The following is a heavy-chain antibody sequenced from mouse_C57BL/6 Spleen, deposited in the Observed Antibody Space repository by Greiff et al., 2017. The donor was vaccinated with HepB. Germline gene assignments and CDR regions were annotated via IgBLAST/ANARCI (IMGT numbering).Heavy chain of an antibody. CDR3: ARGSTRGTSYYFDY. D-gene: IGHD2-1*01. V-gene: IGHV1-52*01. Sequence: QVQLQQPGAELVRPGSSVKLSCKASGYTFTSYWMHWVKQRPIQGLEWIGNIDPSDSETHYNQKFKDKATLTVDKSSSTAYMQLSSLTSEDSAVYYCARGSTRGTSYYFDYWGQGTTLTVSS. J-gene: IGHJ2*01. CDR1: GYTFTSYW. CDR2: IDPSDSET.